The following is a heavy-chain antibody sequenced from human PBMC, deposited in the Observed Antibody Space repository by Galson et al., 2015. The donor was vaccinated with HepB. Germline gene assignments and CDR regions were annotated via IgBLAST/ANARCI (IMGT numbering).Heavy chain of an antibody. D-gene: IGHD3-3*01. J-gene: IGHJ6*03. CDR1: GYTFTSYG. V-gene: IGHV1-18*01. Sequence: SVKVSCKASGYTFTSYGISWVRQAPGQGLEWMGWISAYNGNTNYAQKLQGRVTMTTDTSTSTAYMELRSLRSDDTAVYYCARMPRGGYDFWSGYSYYYYYYMDVWGKGTTVTVSS. CDR3: ARMPRGGYDFWSGYSYYYYYYMDV. CDR2: ISAYNGNT.